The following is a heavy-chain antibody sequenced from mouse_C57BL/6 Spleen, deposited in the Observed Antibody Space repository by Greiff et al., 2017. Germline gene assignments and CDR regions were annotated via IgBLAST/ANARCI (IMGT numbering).Heavy chain of an antibody. V-gene: IGHV1-69*01. Sequence: VQLQQPGAELVMPGASVKLSCKASGYTFTSYWMHWVKQRPGQGLEWIGEIDPSDSYTNSNQKFKGKSTVAIDKSSSTAYMQLSSLAAEDAAVYYCARRRGFDYWGQGTTLTVSS. CDR2: IDPSDSYT. CDR1: GYTFTSYW. CDR3: ARRRGFDY. J-gene: IGHJ2*01.